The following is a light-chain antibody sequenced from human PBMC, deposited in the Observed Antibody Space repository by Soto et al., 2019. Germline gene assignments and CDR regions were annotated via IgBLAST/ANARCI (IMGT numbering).Light chain of an antibody. V-gene: IGKV3-20*01. J-gene: IGKJ5*01. CDR1: QSISSSH. CDR3: QQYHSSPRT. Sequence: IVLTQSPGTLSLSPGERVTLSCRASQSISSSHLAWYQQRPGQAPRLLIYDASNRATGISDRFTGSGSGTDFTLTITRLEPEDFAVYYCQQYHSSPRTFGQGTRLEIK. CDR2: DAS.